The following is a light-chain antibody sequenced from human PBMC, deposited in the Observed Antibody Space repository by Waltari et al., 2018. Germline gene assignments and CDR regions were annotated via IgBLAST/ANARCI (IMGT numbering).Light chain of an antibody. CDR3: QQRIYWPLT. CDR2: DAS. V-gene: IGKV3-11*01. J-gene: IGKJ4*01. CDR1: QSVRSF. Sequence: EIVLTRSPATLSLSPGERATLSCRASQSVRSFLAWYQQKPGQAPRLLIHDASNRATGIPVRFSGSGSGTDFTLTISSLEPEDFAVYYCQQRIYWPLTFGGGTKVEIK.